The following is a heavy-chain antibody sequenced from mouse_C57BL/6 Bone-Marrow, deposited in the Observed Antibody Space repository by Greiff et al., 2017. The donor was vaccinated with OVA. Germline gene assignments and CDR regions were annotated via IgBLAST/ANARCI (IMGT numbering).Heavy chain of an antibody. CDR2: FHPSDSDT. J-gene: IGHJ3*01. V-gene: IGHV1-74*01. CDR3: AIPYYGTWFAY. Sequence: QVQLKQPGAELVKPGASVKVSCKASGYTFTSYWMHWVKQRPGQGLEWIGRFHPSDSDTNYNQKFKGKATLTVDKSSSTAYMQLSSLTSEDSAVYYCAIPYYGTWFAYWGQGTLVTVSA. D-gene: IGHD2-10*01. CDR1: GYTFTSYW.